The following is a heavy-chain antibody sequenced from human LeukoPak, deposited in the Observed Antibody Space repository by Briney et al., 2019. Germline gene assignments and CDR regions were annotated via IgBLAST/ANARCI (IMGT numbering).Heavy chain of an antibody. CDR1: GFPVSSNY. CDR2: IYSGGST. J-gene: IGHJ4*02. CDR3: ASFAC. Sequence: PGRSLRLSCAASGFPVSSNYMSWVRQAPGKGLEWVSVIYSGGSTYYADSVKGRFNISRDNSKNSLYLQTNSLRAEDTAVYYCASFACWGQGTLVTVSS. D-gene: IGHD2-21*01. V-gene: IGHV3-66*01.